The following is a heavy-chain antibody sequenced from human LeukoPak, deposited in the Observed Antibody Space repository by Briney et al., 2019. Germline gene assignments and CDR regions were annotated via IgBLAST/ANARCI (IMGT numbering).Heavy chain of an antibody. J-gene: IGHJ5*02. CDR3: ARTLEDYGDFPRAWFDP. CDR1: GGSISSYY. CDR2: IYYSGST. Sequence: PSETLSLTCTVSGGSISSYYWSWIRQPPGKGLEWIGYIYYSGSTNYNPSLKSRVTISVDTSKNQFSLKLSSVTAADTAVYYCARTLEDYGDFPRAWFDPWGQGTLVTVSS. D-gene: IGHD4-17*01. V-gene: IGHV4-59*01.